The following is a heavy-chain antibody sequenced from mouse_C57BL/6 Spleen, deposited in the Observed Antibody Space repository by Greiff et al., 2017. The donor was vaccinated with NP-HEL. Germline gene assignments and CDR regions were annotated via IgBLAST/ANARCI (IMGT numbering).Heavy chain of an antibody. Sequence: EVKLVESGGGLVKPGGSLKLSCAASGFTFSSYAMSWVRQTPEKRLEWVATISDGGSYTYYPDNVKGRFTISRDNAKNNLYLQMSHLKSEDTAVYYCARDLLHAMDYWGQGTSVTVSS. CDR1: GFTFSSYA. CDR2: ISDGGSYT. V-gene: IGHV5-4*01. J-gene: IGHJ4*01. CDR3: ARDLLHAMDY.